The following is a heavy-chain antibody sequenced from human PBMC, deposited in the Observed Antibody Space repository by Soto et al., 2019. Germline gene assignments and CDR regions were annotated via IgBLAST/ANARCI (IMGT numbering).Heavy chain of an antibody. Sequence: TLTCAVYRRSFSGYYWSWIYPPPGNGLGWIGYIYYMGSTSYNPSLKSRVTISVDTSKNQFSLKLSSVTAADMAVYYCAGSPGDYYYGMDVWGQGTTVTVSS. CDR1: RRSFSGYY. V-gene: IGHV4-34*09. J-gene: IGHJ6*02. CDR2: IYYMGST. CDR3: AGSPGDYYYGMDV. D-gene: IGHD3-10*01.